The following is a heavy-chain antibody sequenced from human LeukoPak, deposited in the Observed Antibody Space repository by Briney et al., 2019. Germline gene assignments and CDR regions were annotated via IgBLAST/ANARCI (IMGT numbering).Heavy chain of an antibody. V-gene: IGHV1-24*01. D-gene: IGHD1-26*01. Sequence: RASVKVSCKVSGYTLTELSMHWVRQAPGKGLEWMGGFDPEDGETIYAQKFQGRVTMARDMSTSTVYMELSSLRSEDTAVYYCARVSVGATMLAYFDYWGQGTLVTVSS. CDR3: ARVSVGATMLAYFDY. J-gene: IGHJ4*02. CDR1: GYTLTELS. CDR2: FDPEDGET.